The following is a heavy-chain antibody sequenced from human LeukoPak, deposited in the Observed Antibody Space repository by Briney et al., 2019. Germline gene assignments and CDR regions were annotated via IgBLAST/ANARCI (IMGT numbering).Heavy chain of an antibody. V-gene: IGHV3-20*04. D-gene: IGHD1-26*01. CDR3: ARASLGATSSGFLDY. J-gene: IGHJ4*02. CDR1: GFTFDDYG. Sequence: GGSLRLSCAASGFTFDDYGMSWVRQAPGKGLEWVSGINWNGGSIGYTDSVKGRFTISRDNAKNSLYLQMNSLRAEDTALYYCARASLGATSSGFLDYWGQGTLVTVSS. CDR2: INWNGGSI.